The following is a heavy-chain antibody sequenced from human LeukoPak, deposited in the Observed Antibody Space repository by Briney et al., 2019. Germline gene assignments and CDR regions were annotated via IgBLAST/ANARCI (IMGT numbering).Heavy chain of an antibody. Sequence: GGSLRLSCAASGFTFSTYSMTWVRQAPGKGLEWVSSISSSGTYIFDADSLKGRFTISRDNAKNSLYLQMNSLRAEDTALYYCAKARSMVRGVPFDYWGQGTLVTVSS. CDR3: AKARSMVRGVPFDY. CDR2: ISSSGTYI. J-gene: IGHJ4*02. D-gene: IGHD3-10*01. CDR1: GFTFSTYS. V-gene: IGHV3-21*04.